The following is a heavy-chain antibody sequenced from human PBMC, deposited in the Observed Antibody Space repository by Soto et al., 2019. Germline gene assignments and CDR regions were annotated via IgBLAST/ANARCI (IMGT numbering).Heavy chain of an antibody. CDR3: ARIIAALDAFDI. J-gene: IGHJ3*02. V-gene: IGHV3-33*01. Sequence: GGSLRLSCASSGFTFSSYGMHLVRQAPGKGLEWVAVIWYDGSNKYYADSVKGRFTISRDNSKNTLYLQMNSLRAEDTAVYYCARIIAALDAFDIWGQGTMVTVSS. CDR1: GFTFSSYG. D-gene: IGHD6-13*01. CDR2: IWYDGSNK.